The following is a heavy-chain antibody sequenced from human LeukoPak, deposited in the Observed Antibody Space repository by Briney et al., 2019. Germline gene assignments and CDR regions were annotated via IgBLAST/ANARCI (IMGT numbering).Heavy chain of an antibody. D-gene: IGHD6-19*01. Sequence: GGSLRLSCAASGFTFSNYAMHWVRQAPGKGLEWVALISYDGSNKYYTDSVKGRFSISRDYSKNTMYLQMNSLRAEDTAVYYCARAFSSGWYFESGYWGQGTLVTVSS. CDR1: GFTFSNYA. V-gene: IGHV3-30*04. J-gene: IGHJ4*02. CDR2: ISYDGSNK. CDR3: ARAFSSGWYFESGY.